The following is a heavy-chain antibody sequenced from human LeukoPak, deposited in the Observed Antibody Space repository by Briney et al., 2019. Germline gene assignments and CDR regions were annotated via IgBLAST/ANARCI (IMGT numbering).Heavy chain of an antibody. CDR1: GFTFSSYG. J-gene: IGHJ4*02. Sequence: GFLRLSCAASGFTFSSYGMHWVRQAPGKGLEWVAVIWYDGSNKYYADSVKGRFTISRDNSKNTLYLQMNSLRAEDTAVYYCARMTTVTKGLDYWGQGTLVTVSS. CDR2: IWYDGSNK. CDR3: ARMTTVTKGLDY. D-gene: IGHD4-17*01. V-gene: IGHV3-33*01.